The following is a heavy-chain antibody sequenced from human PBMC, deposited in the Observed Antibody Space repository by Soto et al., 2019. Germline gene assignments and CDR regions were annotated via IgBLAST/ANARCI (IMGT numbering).Heavy chain of an antibody. CDR1: GFTFSNYA. CDR2: ISSNGGST. J-gene: IGHJ4*02. D-gene: IGHD1-26*01. V-gene: IGHV3-64*04. Sequence: GGSLRLSCSTSGFTFSNYAMHWVRQAPGKGLEYVSAISSNGGSTYYADSVKGRFTISRDTSAGTVYMQLSSLTSEDTAVYYCARDDSGFSGSHYIDYFNYWGQGALVTVSS. CDR3: ARDDSGFSGSHYIDYFNY.